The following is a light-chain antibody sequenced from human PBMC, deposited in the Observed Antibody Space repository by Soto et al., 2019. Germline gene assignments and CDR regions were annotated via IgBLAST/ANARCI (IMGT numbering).Light chain of an antibody. Sequence: EIVMTQSTDTLSVSPGERATLSCRASQSVGSNLAWYQQPPGQAPRLLIHSASTRATGIPARFSGSGSGTEFTLTISSLQAEDFAVYYCQQYDNWPRTFGQGTKMDIK. J-gene: IGKJ2*01. CDR2: SAS. CDR3: QQYDNWPRT. CDR1: QSVGSN. V-gene: IGKV3-15*01.